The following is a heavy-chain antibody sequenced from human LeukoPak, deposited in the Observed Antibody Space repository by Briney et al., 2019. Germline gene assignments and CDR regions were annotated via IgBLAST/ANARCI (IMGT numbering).Heavy chain of an antibody. Sequence: AGALTLSCAACGCTFSSYSMHGVGQAPGKGLEGVASISSTSTYIYYADSLKDRFTIFRDNDKNSLYLQMNSLRHDDTAGYYFACLVGAIQDVWGKGTTVSVSS. V-gene: IGHV3-21*04. CDR1: GCTFSSYS. CDR3: ACLVGAIQDV. CDR2: ISSTSTYI. D-gene: IGHD1-26*01. J-gene: IGHJ6*04.